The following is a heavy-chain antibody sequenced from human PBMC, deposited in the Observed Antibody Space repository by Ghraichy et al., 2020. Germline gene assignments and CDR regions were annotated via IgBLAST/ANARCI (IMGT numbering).Heavy chain of an antibody. CDR1: GGTFSSYA. Sequence: SVKVSCKASGGTFSSYAISWVRQAPGQGLEWMGGIIPIFGTANYAQKFQGRVTITADESTSTAYMELSSLRSEDTAVYYCARGSGTYYDFWSGKYGMDVWGQGTTVTVSS. CDR2: IIPIFGTA. V-gene: IGHV1-69*13. CDR3: ARGSGTYYDFWSGKYGMDV. D-gene: IGHD3-3*01. J-gene: IGHJ6*02.